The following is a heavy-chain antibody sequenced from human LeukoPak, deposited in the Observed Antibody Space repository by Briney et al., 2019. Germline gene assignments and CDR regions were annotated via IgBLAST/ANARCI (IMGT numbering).Heavy chain of an antibody. D-gene: IGHD5-18*01. V-gene: IGHV1-18*01. CDR2: ISAYNGNT. J-gene: IGHJ4*02. CDR1: GYTFTSYG. Sequence: GASVKVSCKASGYTFTSYGISWVRQAPGQGLEWMGWISAYNGNTNYAQKLQGRVTMTTDTSTSTACMELRSLRSDDTAVYYCARGLVDTAMVTLFDYWGQGTLVTVSS. CDR3: ARGLVDTAMVTLFDY.